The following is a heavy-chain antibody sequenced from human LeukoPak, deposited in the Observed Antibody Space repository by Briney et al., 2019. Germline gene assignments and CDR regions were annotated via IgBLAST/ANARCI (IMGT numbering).Heavy chain of an antibody. CDR2: ISGSGGST. CDR1: GFIFSRYW. D-gene: IGHD3-16*01. V-gene: IGHV3-23*01. CDR3: AKDQAFGQLVGH. J-gene: IGHJ5*02. Sequence: PGGSLRLSCAASGFIFSRYWIQWVRQAPGKGLVWVSAISGSGGSTYYADSVKGRFTISRDNSKNTLYLQMNSLRAEDTAVYYCAKDQAFGQLVGHWGQGTLVTVSS.